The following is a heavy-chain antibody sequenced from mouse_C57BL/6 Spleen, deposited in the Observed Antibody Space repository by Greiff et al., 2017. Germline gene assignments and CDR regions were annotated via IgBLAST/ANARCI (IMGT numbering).Heavy chain of an antibody. CDR1: GFTFTDYY. CDR3: ARHYYGSSPNAMDY. D-gene: IGHD1-1*01. J-gene: IGHJ4*01. CDR2: IRNKANGYTT. V-gene: IGHV7-3*01. Sequence: EVKLMESGGGLVQPGGSLSLSCAASGFTFTDYYMSWVRQPPGKALEWLGFIRNKANGYTTEYSASVKGRFTISRDNSQSILYLQMNALRAEDSATYYCARHYYGSSPNAMDYWGQGTSVTVSS.